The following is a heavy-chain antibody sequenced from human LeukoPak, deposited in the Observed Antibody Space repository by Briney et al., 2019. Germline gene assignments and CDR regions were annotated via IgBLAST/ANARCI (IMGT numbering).Heavy chain of an antibody. CDR3: ASPGSNYGFFDY. CDR1: GGSISSSSYY. D-gene: IGHD3-10*01. J-gene: IGHJ4*02. CDR2: IYYSGST. V-gene: IGHV4-39*07. Sequence: SETLSLTCTVSGGSISSSSYYWGWIRQPPGKGLEWIGSIYYSGSTYYNPSRKSRVTISVDTSKNQFSLKLSSVTAADTAVYYCASPGSNYGFFDYWGQGTLVTVSS.